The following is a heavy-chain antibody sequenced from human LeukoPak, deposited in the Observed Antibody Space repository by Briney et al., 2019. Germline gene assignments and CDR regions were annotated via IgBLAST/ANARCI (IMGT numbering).Heavy chain of an antibody. Sequence: GESLKISCKGSGYSFTSYWIGWVRQMPGKGLEWMGIIYPGDSDTRYSPSFQGQDTISADKSISTAYLQWSSLKASDTAMYYCARVLVTTGTTSGFDYWGQGTLVTVSS. J-gene: IGHJ4*02. V-gene: IGHV5-51*01. CDR3: ARVLVTTGTTSGFDY. D-gene: IGHD1-1*01. CDR1: GYSFTSYW. CDR2: IYPGDSDT.